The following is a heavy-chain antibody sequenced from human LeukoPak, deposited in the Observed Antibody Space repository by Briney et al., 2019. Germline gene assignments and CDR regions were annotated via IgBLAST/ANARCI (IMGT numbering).Heavy chain of an antibody. CDR2: ISYDESNK. CDR3: AKEAVNYYDSSGYFDDAFDI. V-gene: IGHV3-30*18. CDR1: GFTFSSYG. D-gene: IGHD3-22*01. Sequence: PGRSLRLSCAASGFTFSSYGMHWVRQAPGKGLEWVAVISYDESNKYYADSVKGRFTISRDNSKNTLYLQMNSPRAEDTAVYYCAKEAVNYYDSSGYFDDAFDIWGQGTMVTVSS. J-gene: IGHJ3*02.